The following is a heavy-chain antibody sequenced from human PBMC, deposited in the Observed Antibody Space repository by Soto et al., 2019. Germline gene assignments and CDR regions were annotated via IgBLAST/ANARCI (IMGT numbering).Heavy chain of an antibody. J-gene: IGHJ6*03. Sequence: SETLSLTCVVSGGSLSDYFWSWIRQPPGMALEWVGEINHLGSINYNPSLKSRVTMSVDTSKNQFSLTLNSVTAADTATYYCARGGISHWAYFYYMDVWDRGTTVTVSS. V-gene: IGHV4-34*01. CDR3: ARGGISHWAYFYYMDV. CDR2: INHLGSI. CDR1: GGSLSDYF. D-gene: IGHD2-21*01.